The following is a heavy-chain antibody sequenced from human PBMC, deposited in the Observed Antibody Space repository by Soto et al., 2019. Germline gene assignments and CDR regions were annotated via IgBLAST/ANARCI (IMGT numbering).Heavy chain of an antibody. CDR2: IYNTGST. J-gene: IGHJ5*02. CDR3: ATSGTSWNNWFDP. V-gene: IGHV4-4*07. CDR1: GGSISRYY. D-gene: IGHD6-25*01. Sequence: QVQLQESGPGLVKPSQTLSLTCTVSGGSISRYYWSWIRQPAGKALEWIGRIYNTGSTEYNPCLKSRVTMSMDTSKNQFFLNLRSVTAADTAVYYGATSGTSWNNWFDPWGQGILVIVSS.